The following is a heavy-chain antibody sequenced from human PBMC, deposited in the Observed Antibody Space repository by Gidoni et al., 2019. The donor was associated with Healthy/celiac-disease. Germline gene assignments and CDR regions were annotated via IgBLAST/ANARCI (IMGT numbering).Heavy chain of an antibody. CDR3: ARAAGFWSRFDY. J-gene: IGHJ4*02. V-gene: IGHV4-61*02. D-gene: IGHD3-3*01. CDR1: GRSISSGSYY. CDR2: IYTSGST. Sequence: QVQLQESGPGLVKPSQTLSLTCTVSGRSISSGSYYWSWIRQPAGKGLEWIGRIYTSGSTNYNPSLKSRVTISVDTSKNQFSLKLSSVTAADTAVYYCARAAGFWSRFDYWGQGTLVTVSS.